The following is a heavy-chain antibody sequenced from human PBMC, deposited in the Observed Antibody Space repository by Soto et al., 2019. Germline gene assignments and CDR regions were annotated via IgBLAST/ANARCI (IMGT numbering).Heavy chain of an antibody. CDR2: ITWNSGVT. D-gene: IGHD1-7*01. Sequence: EVQLVESGGGLAQPGRSLRLSCAASGFTFGDYAMHWVRQVPGKGLEWVSGITWNSGVTAYADSVKGRFTISRDNAKNTLYLQMNRLRREATGFYHCAKDTGWNLSNGIDPWGQGTLVTVSS. J-gene: IGHJ5*02. V-gene: IGHV3-9*01. CDR3: AKDTGWNLSNGIDP. CDR1: GFTFGDYA.